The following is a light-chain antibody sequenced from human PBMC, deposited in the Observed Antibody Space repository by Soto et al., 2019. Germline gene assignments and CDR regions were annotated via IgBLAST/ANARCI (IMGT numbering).Light chain of an antibody. CDR2: DVS. Sequence: QSVLTQPASVSGSPGQSITISCAGTSSDVGGYTYVSWYQQHPGEAPKLMIYDVSNRPSGVSNRFSGSKSGNTASLTISGLQAEDEADYYCTSYTSSSTPYVFGGGTKVTV. CDR3: TSYTSSSTPYV. CDR1: SSDVGGYTY. J-gene: IGLJ1*01. V-gene: IGLV2-14*01.